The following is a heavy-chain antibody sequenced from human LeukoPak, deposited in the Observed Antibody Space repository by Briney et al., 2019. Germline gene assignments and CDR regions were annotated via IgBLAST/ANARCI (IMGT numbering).Heavy chain of an antibody. Sequence: ASVKVSCKASGYTFTGYYMHWVRQAPGQGLEWMGIINPSGGSTSYAQKFQGRVTMTRDTSTSTVYMELSSLRSEDTAVYYCAMKRPWVGLDYWGQGTLVTVSS. CDR1: GYTFTGYY. V-gene: IGHV1-46*01. CDR2: INPSGGST. J-gene: IGHJ4*02. CDR3: AMKRPWVGLDY. D-gene: IGHD2-15*01.